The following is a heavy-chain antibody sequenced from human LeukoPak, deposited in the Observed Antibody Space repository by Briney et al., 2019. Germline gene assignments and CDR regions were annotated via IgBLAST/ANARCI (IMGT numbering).Heavy chain of an antibody. J-gene: IGHJ4*02. V-gene: IGHV3-11*06. CDR1: GFTFSDYY. CDR2: ISSSSSYT. D-gene: IGHD3-22*01. CDR3: ARESMYYCDSSGIFDY. Sequence: GGSLRLSCAASGFTFSDYYMSWSRQAPGKGLEWVSYISSSSSYTNYADSVKGRFTISRDNAKNSLYLQMNSLRAEDTAVYYCARESMYYCDSSGIFDYWGQGTLVTVSS.